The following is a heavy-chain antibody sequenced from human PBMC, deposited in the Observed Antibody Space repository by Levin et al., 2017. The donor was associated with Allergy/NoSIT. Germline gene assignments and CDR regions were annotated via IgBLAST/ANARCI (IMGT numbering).Heavy chain of an antibody. V-gene: IGHV3-23*01. CDR1: GFTFSSYA. CDR2: ISGSGDAT. J-gene: IGHJ5*02. Sequence: PGGSLRLSCAASGFTFSSYAMTWVRQAPGKGLEWVSAISGSGDATYYADSVRGRVTISRDNSKDTLFLQLNRLGVEDTAIYYCAKALLGEGTHIVLEPAATDGPKWFDPWGPGTLVTVSS. D-gene: IGHD2-2*01. CDR3: AKALLGEGTHIVLEPAATDGPKWFDP.